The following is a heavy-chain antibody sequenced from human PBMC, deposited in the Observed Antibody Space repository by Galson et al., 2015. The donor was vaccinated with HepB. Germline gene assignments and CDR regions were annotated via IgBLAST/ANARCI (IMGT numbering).Heavy chain of an antibody. CDR2: VSYDGNND. CDR1: GFTFSYFG. D-gene: IGHD4/OR15-4a*01. CDR3: ASDPSYGATHTHYFDY. J-gene: IGHJ4*02. V-gene: IGHV3-30*03. Sequence: SLRLSCAASGFTFSYFGMHWVRQAPGKGLEWVAVVSYDGNNDYYADSVKGRFTISRDNAKNSMFLQMHSLRVEDTAVYYCASDPSYGATHTHYFDYWGQGALVTVSS.